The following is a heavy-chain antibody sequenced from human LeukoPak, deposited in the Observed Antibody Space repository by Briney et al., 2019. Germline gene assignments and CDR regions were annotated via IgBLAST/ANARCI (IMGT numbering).Heavy chain of an antibody. D-gene: IGHD2-15*01. J-gene: IGHJ6*02. V-gene: IGHV3-33*01. CDR2: IWYDGSNK. CDR1: GFTFNSYG. Sequence: GGSLRLSCVASGFTFNSYGIHWVRQAPGKGLEWVAVIWYDGSNKYYADSVKGRFTISRDNSKNTLYLQMDSLGAEDTAVYYCARVGSYCSGEGCYYYYGMDVWGQGTTVTVSS. CDR3: ARVGSYCSGEGCYYYYGMDV.